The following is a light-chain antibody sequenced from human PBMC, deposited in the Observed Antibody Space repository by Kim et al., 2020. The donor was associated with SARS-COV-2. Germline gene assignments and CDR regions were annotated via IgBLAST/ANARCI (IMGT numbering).Light chain of an antibody. Sequence: ASVGDRVTITCRASQSITYYLNWYQQKPGKTPTLLIYAAYSLQSGVPSRFSGSGSGTDFTLTISSLQPEDFATYYCQQSYIAPRTFGQGTKVDIK. CDR2: AAY. CDR3: QQSYIAPRT. V-gene: IGKV1-39*01. CDR1: QSITYY. J-gene: IGKJ1*01.